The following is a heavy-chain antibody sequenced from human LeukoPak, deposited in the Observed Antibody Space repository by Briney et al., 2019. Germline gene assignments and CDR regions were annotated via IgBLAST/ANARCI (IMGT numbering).Heavy chain of an antibody. D-gene: IGHD3-10*01. CDR1: GGSFSGYY. V-gene: IGHV4-34*01. CDR3: ARQKVRGVIRYYYYMDV. J-gene: IGHJ6*03. Sequence: SETLSLTCAVYGGSFSGYYWSWIRQPPGKGLEWIGEINHSGSTNYNPSLKSRVTISVDTSKNQFSLKLSSVAAADTAVYYCARQKVRGVIRYYYYMDVWGKGTTVTISS. CDR2: INHSGST.